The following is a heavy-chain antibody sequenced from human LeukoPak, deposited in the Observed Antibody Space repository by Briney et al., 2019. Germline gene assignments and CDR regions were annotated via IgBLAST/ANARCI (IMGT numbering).Heavy chain of an antibody. J-gene: IGHJ3*02. CDR3: ARGVLRYFDWSPKPWGAFDI. Sequence: GGPLRLSCAASGFTFSSYDMHWVRQATGKGLEWVSAIGTAGDTYYPGSVKGRFTISRENAKNSLYLQMNSLRAGDTAVYYCARGVLRYFDWSPKPWGAFDIWGQGTMVTVSS. CDR2: IGTAGDT. V-gene: IGHV3-13*01. D-gene: IGHD3-9*01. CDR1: GFTFSSYD.